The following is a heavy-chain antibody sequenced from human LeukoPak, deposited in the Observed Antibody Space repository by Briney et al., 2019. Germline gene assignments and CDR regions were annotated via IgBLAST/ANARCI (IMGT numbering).Heavy chain of an antibody. Sequence: GGSLRLSCAASGFTFSNYWMSWVRQAPGKGLEWVANIKQDGSEKHYVDSVKGRFIISRDNARNSLYLQMNSLRADDTAVYYCARLIEGAGFDYWGQGTLVTVSS. V-gene: IGHV3-7*01. D-gene: IGHD6-13*01. CDR3: ARLIEGAGFDY. J-gene: IGHJ4*02. CDR1: GFTFSNYW. CDR2: IKQDGSEK.